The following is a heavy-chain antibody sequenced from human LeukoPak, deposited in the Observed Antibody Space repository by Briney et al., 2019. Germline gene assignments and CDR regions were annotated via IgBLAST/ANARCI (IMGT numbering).Heavy chain of an antibody. CDR3: ARVGSVFD. CDR2: IRYDGSNK. Sequence: GGSLRLSCAASGFTFSDYGMHWVRQAPGKGPEWVTFIRYDGSNKYYADSVKGRFTISRDNAKNSLYLQMNSLRAEDTAVYYCARVGSVFDWGQGTLVTVSS. CDR1: GFTFSDYG. V-gene: IGHV3-30*02. J-gene: IGHJ4*02. D-gene: IGHD6-25*01.